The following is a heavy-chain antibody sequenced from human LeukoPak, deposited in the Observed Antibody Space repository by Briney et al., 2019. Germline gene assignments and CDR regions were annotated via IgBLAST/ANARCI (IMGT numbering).Heavy chain of an antibody. V-gene: IGHV3-23*01. CDR1: AFTFSSYA. CDR2: VSYAGSST. CDR3: ARDEISGSYFGY. Sequence: GGSLRLSCAASAFTFSSYAMTWVRQAPGKGLEWVSTVSYAGSSTYYADSVKGRFTISRDNSKNTLYLQMNSLRAEDTAVYYCARDEISGSYFGYWGQGTLVTVSS. D-gene: IGHD1-26*01. J-gene: IGHJ4*03.